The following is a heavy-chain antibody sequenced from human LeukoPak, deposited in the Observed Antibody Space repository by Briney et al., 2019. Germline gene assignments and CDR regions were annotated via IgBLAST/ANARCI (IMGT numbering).Heavy chain of an antibody. D-gene: IGHD6-6*01. Sequence: GGSLRLSCAASGFTFSPYTMHWFRQPPGKGLEWASYINTGSSTIYYADSVKGRFTISRDNAKNSLYLQLNSLRAEDTAVYYCARDSSVCAFDVWGQGTMITVSS. CDR1: GFTFSPYT. J-gene: IGHJ3*01. V-gene: IGHV3-48*01. CDR3: ARDSSVCAFDV. CDR2: INTGSSTI.